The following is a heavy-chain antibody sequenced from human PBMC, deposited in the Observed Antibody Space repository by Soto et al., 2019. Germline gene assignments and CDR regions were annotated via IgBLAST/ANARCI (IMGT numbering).Heavy chain of an antibody. CDR1: GDSISSYY. CDR2: IHYSGSA. V-gene: IGHV4-59*08. J-gene: IGHJ4*02. CDR3: ARHESLHGDYDH. Sequence: QVQLQESGPGLVKPSETLSLTCTVSGDSISSYYWSWIRQPPGKGLEWIGYIHYSGSAHYHPSLKSRVAIPGDASKNQVPLRVSSVSAADTAVYYCARHESLHGDYDHWGQGTLHAVSS. D-gene: IGHD4-17*01.